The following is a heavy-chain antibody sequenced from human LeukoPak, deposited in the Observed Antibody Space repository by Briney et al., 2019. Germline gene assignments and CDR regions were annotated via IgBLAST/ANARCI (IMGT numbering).Heavy chain of an antibody. J-gene: IGHJ4*01. Sequence: ASVKVSCKAPGYTFTSYGISWVRQAPGQGLEWMRWISAYNGNTNYAQKLQGRVTMTTDTSTSTAYMELSRLRSDDTAVYYCARDTGFPFFDFWGHGALVTVSS. CDR3: ARDTGFPFFDF. CDR2: ISAYNGNT. V-gene: IGHV1-18*01. CDR1: GYTFTSYG.